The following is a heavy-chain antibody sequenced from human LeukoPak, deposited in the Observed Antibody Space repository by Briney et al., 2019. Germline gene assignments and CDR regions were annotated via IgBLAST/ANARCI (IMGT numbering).Heavy chain of an antibody. D-gene: IGHD3-3*01. CDR3: AKDIRFLEWLGGFDP. Sequence: GGSLRLSCAASGFTFSSYAMSWVRQAPGKGLEWVSAISGSGGSTYYADSVKGRFTISRDNSKNSLYLQMNSLRAEDTALYYCAKDIRFLEWLGGFDPWGQGTLVTVSS. CDR2: ISGSGGST. J-gene: IGHJ5*02. V-gene: IGHV3-23*01. CDR1: GFTFSSYA.